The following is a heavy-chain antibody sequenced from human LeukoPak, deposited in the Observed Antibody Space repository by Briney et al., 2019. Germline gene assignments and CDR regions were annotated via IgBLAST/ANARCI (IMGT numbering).Heavy chain of an antibody. D-gene: IGHD5/OR15-5a*01. V-gene: IGHV3-15*01. CDR3: TTEFFGSVYNN. Sequence: PGGSLRLSCAGSGFGFSDAWMSWVRQAPGKRLEWVGHIKSQTHGGTTDYAAPVEGRFTISRDDSKKTLYLQMNSLQTEDTGVYHCTTEFFGSVYNNWGQGTLVTVSS. CDR2: IKSQTHGGTT. J-gene: IGHJ4*02. CDR1: GFGFSDAW.